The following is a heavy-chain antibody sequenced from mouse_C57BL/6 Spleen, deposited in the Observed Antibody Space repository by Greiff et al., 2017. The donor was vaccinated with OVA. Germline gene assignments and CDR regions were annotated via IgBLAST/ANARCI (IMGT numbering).Heavy chain of an antibody. CDR2: IYPGSGST. CDR3: ARRIYYGSSDDY. J-gene: IGHJ2*01. Sequence: QVQLQQSGAELVKPGASVKMSCKASGYTFTSYWITWVKQRPGQGLEWIGDIYPGSGSTNYNEKFKSKATLTVDTSSSTAYMQLSSLTSEDSAVYYCARRIYYGSSDDYWGQGTTLTVSS. V-gene: IGHV1-55*01. CDR1: GYTFTSYW. D-gene: IGHD1-1*01.